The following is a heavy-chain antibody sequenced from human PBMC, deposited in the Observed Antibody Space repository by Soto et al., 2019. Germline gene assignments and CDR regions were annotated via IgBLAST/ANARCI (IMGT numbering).Heavy chain of an antibody. D-gene: IGHD6-13*01. CDR1: GYTFTGYY. CDR3: ARGGYSSSWYAY. Sequence: ASVKVSCKASGYTFTGYYMHWVGQAPGQGLEWMGWINPNSGGTNYAQKFQGWVTMTRDTSISTAYMELSRLRSDDTAVYYCARGGYSSSWYAYWGQGTLVTVSS. J-gene: IGHJ4*02. V-gene: IGHV1-2*04. CDR2: INPNSGGT.